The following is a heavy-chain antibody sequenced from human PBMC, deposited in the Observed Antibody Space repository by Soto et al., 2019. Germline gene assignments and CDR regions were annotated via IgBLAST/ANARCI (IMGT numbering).Heavy chain of an antibody. V-gene: IGHV3-7*05. CDR3: ARLRFILTERDFDS. CDR2: IKQDGTSK. CDR1: GFTFTSYW. J-gene: IGHJ4*02. Sequence: EVQLVESGGGLVQPGGSLRLSCEASGFTFTSYWMSWVRQAPGKGLKWVANIKQDGTSKYYADSVKGRFTVSRDNAKSSVHLQMDSLRDDDTAVYRCARLRFILTERDFDSWGQGTLVTVSS. D-gene: IGHD3-16*01.